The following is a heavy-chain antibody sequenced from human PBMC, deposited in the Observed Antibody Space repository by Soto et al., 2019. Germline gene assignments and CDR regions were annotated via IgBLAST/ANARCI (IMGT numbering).Heavy chain of an antibody. CDR2: VISLFGTA. V-gene: IGHV1-69*01. CDR1: GGTFSSHS. Sequence: VQLMQSGAEVKKPGSSVKVYCKASGGTFSSHSINWVRQSPGQGLEWMGGVISLFGTANYAHNFKGRVTITADHSTSTAYMELNSLRSDDTAVYYCASEVGYGDFAAALLDWGQGTLVTVSS. CDR3: ASEVGYGDFAAALLD. D-gene: IGHD4-17*01. J-gene: IGHJ4*02.